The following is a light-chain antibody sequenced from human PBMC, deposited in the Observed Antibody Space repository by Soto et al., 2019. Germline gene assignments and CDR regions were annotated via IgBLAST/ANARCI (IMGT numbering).Light chain of an antibody. CDR3: LQHNAFPRA. V-gene: IGKV1-17*01. J-gene: IGKJ1*01. CDR1: QDIGSD. Sequence: DIQMTQSPASLSASVGDRVTITCRASQDIGSDLGGYQQKPGRDPKRLMIAATRLQSGVPSRFSGLGSGSTFTLTISSRQPDDLATYYCLQHNAFPRAFGQGTKVKMK. CDR2: AAT.